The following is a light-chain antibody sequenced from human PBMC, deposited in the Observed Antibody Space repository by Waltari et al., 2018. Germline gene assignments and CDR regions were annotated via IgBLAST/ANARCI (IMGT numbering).Light chain of an antibody. CDR1: QSVGGS. CDR2: GAS. V-gene: IGKV3-20*01. Sequence: EIVLTQSPGTLSLSPGERATLSCGASQSVGGSLAGYQQKPGQTPRLHIYGASSRATGIPDRFSGSGSGTVFSLSISRLEPEDFAVYYCQHYVRLPVTFGQGTKVEIK. J-gene: IGKJ1*01. CDR3: QHYVRLPVT.